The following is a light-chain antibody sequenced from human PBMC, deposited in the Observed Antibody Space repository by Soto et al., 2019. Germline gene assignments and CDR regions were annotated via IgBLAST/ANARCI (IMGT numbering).Light chain of an antibody. Sequence: QYVLTQPRSVSGSPRQSVTISCTGTSSDVGGYNAVSWYQQYPGKAPQLMIYDVTKRPSGVPDRFSGSKSGNTASLTISGLQAEDEADYYCSSYAGSLTMVFGGGTKVTVL. CDR3: SSYAGSLTMV. J-gene: IGLJ3*02. CDR2: DVT. CDR1: SSDVGGYNA. V-gene: IGLV2-11*01.